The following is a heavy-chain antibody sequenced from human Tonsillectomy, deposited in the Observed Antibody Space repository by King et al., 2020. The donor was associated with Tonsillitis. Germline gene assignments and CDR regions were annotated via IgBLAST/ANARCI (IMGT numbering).Heavy chain of an antibody. J-gene: IGHJ5*02. CDR2: ISYDGSNK. Sequence: VQLVESGGGVVQPGRSLRLSCAASGFTFSSYGMHWVRQAPGKGLEWVAVISYDGSNKYYADSVKGRFTISRDNSKNTLYLQMNSLRAEDTAVYYCARDFGIAKNTRIAAAGVRFDPWGQGTLVTVSS. V-gene: IGHV3-33*05. CDR3: ARDFGIAKNTRIAAAGVRFDP. D-gene: IGHD6-13*01. CDR1: GFTFSSYG.